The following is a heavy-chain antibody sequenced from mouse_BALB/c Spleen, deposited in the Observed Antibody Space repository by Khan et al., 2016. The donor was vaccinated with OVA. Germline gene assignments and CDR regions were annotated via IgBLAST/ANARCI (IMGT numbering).Heavy chain of an antibody. J-gene: IGHJ3*01. Sequence: VQLQESGPGLVQPSQSLSITCTVSGFSLSTYGVHWVRQSPGKGLEWLGLIWSGGNTDYNAAFISRLSISKDNSKSQVFFKMNSLQPDDAAMYYCAGHSYMYDFTYWGQGTLVTVSA. CDR2: IWSGGNT. D-gene: IGHD2-14*01. CDR1: GFSLSTYG. V-gene: IGHV2-2*01. CDR3: AGHSYMYDFTY.